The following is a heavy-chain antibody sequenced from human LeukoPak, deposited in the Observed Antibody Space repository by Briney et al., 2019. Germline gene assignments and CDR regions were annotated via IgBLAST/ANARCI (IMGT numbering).Heavy chain of an antibody. CDR3: ARGISAGNYYYGMDV. V-gene: IGHV1-8*01. Sequence: ASVKVSCKASVYTFTSYDINWVRQATGQGLEWMGWMNPNSGNTGYAQKFQGRVTMTRNTSIRTAYMELSSLRSEDTAVYYCARGISAGNYYYGMDVWGQGTTVTVSS. CDR1: VYTFTSYD. CDR2: MNPNSGNT. J-gene: IGHJ6*02. D-gene: IGHD2-21*01.